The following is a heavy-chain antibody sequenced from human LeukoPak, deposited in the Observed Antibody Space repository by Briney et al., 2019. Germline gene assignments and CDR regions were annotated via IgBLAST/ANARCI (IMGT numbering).Heavy chain of an antibody. D-gene: IGHD2-2*01. V-gene: IGHV3-7*04. J-gene: IGHJ3*02. CDR3: ARGRYCSSTSCYPTFAFDI. CDR1: RFTFSSYW. CDR2: IKQDGSEK. Sequence: GGSLRLSGAASRFTFSSYWMSWVRQAPGKGREWVANIKQDGSEKYYVDSVKGRFTISRDNAKNSLYLQMNSLRAEDTAVYYCARGRYCSSTSCYPTFAFDIWGQGTMVTVSS.